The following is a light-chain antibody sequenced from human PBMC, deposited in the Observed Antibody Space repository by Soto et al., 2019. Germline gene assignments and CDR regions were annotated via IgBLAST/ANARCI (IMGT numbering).Light chain of an antibody. CDR3: QKYNSAPWP. V-gene: IGKV1-27*01. Sequence: DIQMTQSPSSLSASVGDRVTITCRASQGISNYLAWYQQQPGKVPKLLIYVASTLQTGVPSRFSGSGSGTDFTLTIRSPQPEDVATSYCQKYNSAPWPFGKGTKVDIK. CDR1: QGISNY. CDR2: VAS. J-gene: IGKJ1*01.